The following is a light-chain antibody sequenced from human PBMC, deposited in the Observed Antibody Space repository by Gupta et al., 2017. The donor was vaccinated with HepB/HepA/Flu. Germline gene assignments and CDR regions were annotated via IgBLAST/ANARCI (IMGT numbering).Light chain of an antibody. CDR1: QDIRTN. Sequence: DIQLTQSPPFLSASVGDGVTISCRASQDIRTNLAWYQQKPGKAPKLLIYAASTVQSGVTSRFSGSGSGTEFSLTISSRQPEDFATYYCQHGNSFPITFGRGTKVDIK. V-gene: IGKV1-9*01. CDR2: AAS. J-gene: IGKJ4*01. CDR3: QHGNSFPIT.